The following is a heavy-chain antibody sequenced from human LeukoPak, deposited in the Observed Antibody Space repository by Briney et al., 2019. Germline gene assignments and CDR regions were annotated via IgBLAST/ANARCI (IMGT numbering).Heavy chain of an antibody. J-gene: IGHJ4*02. V-gene: IGHV4-39*01. CDR2: IYYSGST. CDR1: GGSISSSSYY. Sequence: SETLSLTCTVSGGSISSSSYYWGWIRQPPGKGLEWIGSIYYSGSTYYNPSLKSRVTISVDTSKNQFSLKLSSVTAADTAVYYCARTRGITIFGVVIMPFDYWGQGTLVTVSS. D-gene: IGHD3-3*01. CDR3: ARTRGITIFGVVIMPFDY.